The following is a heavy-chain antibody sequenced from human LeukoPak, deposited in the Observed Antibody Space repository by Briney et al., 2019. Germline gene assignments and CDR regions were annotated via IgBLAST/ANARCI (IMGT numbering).Heavy chain of an antibody. CDR3: AKDLRTYCSGGSCYLNWFDP. CDR1: GFISSSYA. D-gene: IGHD2-15*01. V-gene: IGHV3-23*01. J-gene: IGHJ5*02. CDR2: VSGSGDNT. Sequence: GGSLRVSCAAPGFISSSYAMTWVRQAPGKGPEWVSVVSGSGDNTYYADSVKGRFTISRDNSKNTLYLQMNSLRAEDTAVYDCAKDLRTYCSGGSCYLNWFDPWGQGTLVTVSS.